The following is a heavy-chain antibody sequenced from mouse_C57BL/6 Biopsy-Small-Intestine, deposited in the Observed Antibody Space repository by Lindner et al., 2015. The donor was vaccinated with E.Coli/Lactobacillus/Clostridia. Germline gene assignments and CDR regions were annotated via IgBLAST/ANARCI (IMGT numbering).Heavy chain of an antibody. CDR3: AKHRSYYDYDGAVMDD. CDR2: IWGGGST. Sequence: VQLQESGPGLVAPSQSLSITCTVSGFSLISYGVDWVRQPPGKGLEWLGVIWGGGSTNYNSDFMSRLSISKDNSKSQVFLKMNSLQTDDTAMYYCAKHRSYYDYDGAVMDDWGQGTSVTVSS. CDR1: GFSLISYG. J-gene: IGHJ4*01. V-gene: IGHV2-9*01. D-gene: IGHD2-4*01.